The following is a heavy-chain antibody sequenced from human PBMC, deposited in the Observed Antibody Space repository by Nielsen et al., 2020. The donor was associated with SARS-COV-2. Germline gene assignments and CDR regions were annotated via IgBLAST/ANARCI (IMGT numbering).Heavy chain of an antibody. D-gene: IGHD3/OR15-3a*01. CDR2: ISSYNGNT. Sequence: ASVKVSCKASGYTFTTYGITWVRQAPGQGLEWMGRISSYNGNTKYTQKLQGRLSMTTDTSTSTAFMELRSLRYDDTAVYYCARDLTFGAYWFDPWSQGTLVTVSS. CDR1: GYTFTTYG. J-gene: IGHJ5*02. CDR3: ARDLTFGAYWFDP. V-gene: IGHV1-18*01.